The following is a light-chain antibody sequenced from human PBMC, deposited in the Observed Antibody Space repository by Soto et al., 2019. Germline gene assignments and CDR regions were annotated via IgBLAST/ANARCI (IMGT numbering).Light chain of an antibody. V-gene: IGLV2-11*01. J-gene: IGLJ3*02. CDR2: DVS. CDR1: SSDVGSYKY. CDR3: CSYAGSYSWV. Sequence: QSALTQPRSMSGSPGQSVTISCTGTSSDVGSYKYVSWYQQHPGQAPKLIIYDVSERPSGVPDRFSGSKSGNTASLTISWLQVEDDADYYCCSYAGSYSWVFGGGTKLTVL.